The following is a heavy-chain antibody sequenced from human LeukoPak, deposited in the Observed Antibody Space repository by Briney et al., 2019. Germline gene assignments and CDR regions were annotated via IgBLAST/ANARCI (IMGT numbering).Heavy chain of an antibody. V-gene: IGHV1-18*01. CDR1: GFAFTSYG. CDR3: ARELHVERDDY. Sequence: GSSVKVSCKASGFAFTSYGFTWVRQAPGQGLEWMGWISANDGKTHYSEKHQGRVTMSTDTVTSTAYMELRSLRSDDTAVYYCARELHVERDDYWGQGTLVTVSS. D-gene: IGHD1-1*01. J-gene: IGHJ4*02. CDR2: ISANDGKT.